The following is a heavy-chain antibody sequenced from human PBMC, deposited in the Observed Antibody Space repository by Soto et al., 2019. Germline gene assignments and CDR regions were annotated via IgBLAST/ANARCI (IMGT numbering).Heavy chain of an antibody. Sequence: EVQLVESGGNLVQPGGSLRLSCAASGFTFSSYWIHWVRQPPGKGLLWVSRIHTDGSTTNYADSVKGRFTISRDNAKNTLYLQMNRPRAEDTAVYYCARGASGNYYLDYWGQGALVTISS. CDR3: ARGASGNYYLDY. CDR2: IHTDGSTT. J-gene: IGHJ4*02. CDR1: GFTFSSYW. D-gene: IGHD3-10*01. V-gene: IGHV3-74*01.